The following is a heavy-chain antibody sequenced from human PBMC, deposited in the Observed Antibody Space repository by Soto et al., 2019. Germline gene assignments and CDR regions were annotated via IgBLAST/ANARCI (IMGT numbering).Heavy chain of an antibody. V-gene: IGHV3-53*01. CDR3: ARLGTVGYYYYGMDV. CDR2: IYSGGST. D-gene: IGHD3-16*01. J-gene: IGHJ6*02. CDR1: GFTVSSNY. Sequence: GGSLRLSCAASGFTVSSNYMSWVRQAPGKGLEWVSVIYSGGSTYYADSVKGRFTISRDNSKNTLYLQMNSLRAEDTAVYYCARLGTVGYYYYGMDVWGQGTTVTVSS.